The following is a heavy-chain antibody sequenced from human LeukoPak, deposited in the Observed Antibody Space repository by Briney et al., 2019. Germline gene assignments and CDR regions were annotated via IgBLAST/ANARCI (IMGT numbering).Heavy chain of an antibody. CDR2: IYYSGST. Sequence: SETLSLTCTVSGGSISSGGYYWSWIRQHPGKGLEWIGYIYYSGSTYYNPSLKSGVTISVDTSKNQFSLKLSSVTAADTAVYYCARVDYATGYFDYWGQGTLVTVSS. D-gene: IGHD3-10*01. CDR3: ARVDYATGYFDY. J-gene: IGHJ4*02. V-gene: IGHV4-31*03. CDR1: GGSISSGGYY.